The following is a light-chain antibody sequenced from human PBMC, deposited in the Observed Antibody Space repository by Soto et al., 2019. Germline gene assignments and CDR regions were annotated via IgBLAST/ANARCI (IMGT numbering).Light chain of an antibody. CDR2: DAS. V-gene: IGKV3-11*01. J-gene: IGKJ4*01. CDR1: QGISSF. CDR3: QQRGNWPLT. Sequence: EIVLTQSPATLSSSPGERATLSCRASQGISSFLAWYQHKPGQSPRLLIYDASNRATGIPARFSGSGSGTDFTLTISSLEPEDFAVYYCQQRGNWPLTFGGGTKVDIK.